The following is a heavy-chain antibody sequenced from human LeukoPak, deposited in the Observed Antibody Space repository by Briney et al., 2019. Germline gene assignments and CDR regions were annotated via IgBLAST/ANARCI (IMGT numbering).Heavy chain of an antibody. CDR1: GFTFSSYA. CDR3: ARTPYSSGWYYFDY. J-gene: IGHJ4*02. CDR2: ISYDGSNK. D-gene: IGHD6-19*01. V-gene: IGHV3-30-3*01. Sequence: GGSLRLSCGASGFTFSSYAMNWVRQAPGKGLEWVAVISYDGSNKYYADSVKGRFTISRDNSKNTLYLQMNSLRAEDTAVYYCARTPYSSGWYYFDYWGQGTLVTVSS.